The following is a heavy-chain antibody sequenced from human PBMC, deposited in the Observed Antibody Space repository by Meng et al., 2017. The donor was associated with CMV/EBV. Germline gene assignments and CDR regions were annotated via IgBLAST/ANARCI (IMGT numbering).Heavy chain of an antibody. V-gene: IGHV4-34*01. CDR3: ARTGYNPYYYYYYGMDV. Sequence: SETLSLTCSVSGGSISNYYWSWIRQSPGKGLEWIGEINHSGSTNYNPSLKSRVTISVDTSKNQFSLKLSSVTAADTAVYYCARTGYNPYYYYYYGMDVWGQGTTVTVSS. J-gene: IGHJ6*02. CDR1: GGSISNYY. CDR2: INHSGST. D-gene: IGHD1-14*01.